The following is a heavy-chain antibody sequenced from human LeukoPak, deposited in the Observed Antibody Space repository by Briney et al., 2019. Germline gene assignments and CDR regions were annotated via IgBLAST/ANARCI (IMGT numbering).Heavy chain of an antibody. V-gene: IGHV3-64*04. Sequence: GGSLRLSCSASGFTFSSYAMHWVRQAPGKGLEYVSAISSNGGSTYYADSVKGRFTISRDNAKNTLYLQMNSLRAEDTAVYYCARIGSGSYGVDPWGQGTLVTVSS. CDR1: GFTFSSYA. CDR2: ISSNGGST. J-gene: IGHJ5*02. CDR3: ARIGSGSYGVDP. D-gene: IGHD3-10*01.